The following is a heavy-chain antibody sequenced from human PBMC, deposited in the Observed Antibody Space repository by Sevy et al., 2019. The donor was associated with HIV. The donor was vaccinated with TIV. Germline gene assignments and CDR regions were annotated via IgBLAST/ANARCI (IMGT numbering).Heavy chain of an antibody. Sequence: GGSLRLSCEGSGYTFSSYWMHWVRQAPGKGLEWVSRVNSDGDTAYADSVKGRFTMSRDNAENTMSLQMNSLRADDTGLYCRVAVDSWEDYWGQGTLVTVSS. J-gene: IGHJ4*02. CDR1: GYTFSSYW. V-gene: IGHV3-74*01. D-gene: IGHD6-13*01. CDR2: VNSDGDT. CDR3: VAVDSWEDY.